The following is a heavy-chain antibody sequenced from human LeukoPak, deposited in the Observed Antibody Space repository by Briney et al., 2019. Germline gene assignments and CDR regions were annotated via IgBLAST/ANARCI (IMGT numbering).Heavy chain of an antibody. J-gene: IGHJ4*02. Sequence: PSESLSLTCTVSGGSISSYDWSWIRQPPGKGLEWIGYIYYSGSTSYNPSLKSRVTISVGTSKNQFSLKLSSVTAADTAVYYCARVPDSGLYYFDYWGQGTLVTVSS. CDR3: ARVPDSGLYYFDY. CDR2: IYYSGST. CDR1: GGSISSYD. D-gene: IGHD6-19*01. V-gene: IGHV4-59*01.